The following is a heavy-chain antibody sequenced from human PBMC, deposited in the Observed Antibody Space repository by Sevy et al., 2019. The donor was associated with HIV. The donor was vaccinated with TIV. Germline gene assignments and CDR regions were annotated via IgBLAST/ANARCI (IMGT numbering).Heavy chain of an antibody. CDR1: GFTFSSYW. J-gene: IGHJ6*02. CDR2: IKQDGSGK. Sequence: GGSLRLSCAASGFTFSSYWMSWVRQAPGKGLEWVANIKQDGSGKYYVDSVKGRFTISRDNAKNSLYLQMNSLRAEDTAVYYCASNVNYYDSSGYYYYYYGMDVWGQGTTVTVSS. CDR3: ASNVNYYDSSGYYYYYYGMDV. V-gene: IGHV3-7*01. D-gene: IGHD3-22*01.